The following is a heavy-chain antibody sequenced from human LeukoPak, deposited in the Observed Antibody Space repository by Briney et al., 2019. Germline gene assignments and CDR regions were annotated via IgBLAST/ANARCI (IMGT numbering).Heavy chain of an antibody. J-gene: IGHJ4*02. CDR1: GGTFNNYT. CDR3: ATEPSRSYSFDHLDF. D-gene: IGHD5-12*01. Sequence: ASVKVSCKTSGGTFNNYTISWVRQAPGQGLEWMGRVVPMFGIRNYPQTFRGRVNITADKATNAVYMELRSLRAEDTAIYYCATEPSRSYSFDHLDFWGLGTPVTVSS. CDR2: VVPMFGIR. V-gene: IGHV1-69*02.